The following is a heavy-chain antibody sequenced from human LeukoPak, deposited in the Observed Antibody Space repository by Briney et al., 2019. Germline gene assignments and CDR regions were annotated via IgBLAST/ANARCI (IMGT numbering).Heavy chain of an antibody. V-gene: IGHV3-7*01. CDR1: GFTFSSYW. D-gene: IGHD3-16*01. J-gene: IGHJ3*02. Sequence: AGGSLRLSCAASGFTFSSYWMSWVRQAPGKGLEWVANRNQDGSEKNYVDSVRGRFTISRDNTKNSLYLQMNSLRAEDTAVYYCARDLWQSDAFDIWGQGTVVTVSS. CDR3: ARDLWQSDAFDI. CDR2: RNQDGSEK.